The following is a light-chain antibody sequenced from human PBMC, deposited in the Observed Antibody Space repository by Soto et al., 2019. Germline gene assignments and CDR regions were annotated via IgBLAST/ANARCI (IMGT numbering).Light chain of an antibody. Sequence: DIQMTQSQSSLSASVGDRVTITCRASQGISSWLVWYQQKPGKAPKALIYSASSLQSGVPSRFSGSGSGTEFTLTISSLQPDDFATYYCQQYNSRTFGQGTKVDIK. CDR3: QQYNSRT. CDR1: QGISSW. CDR2: SAS. V-gene: IGKV1D-16*01. J-gene: IGKJ1*01.